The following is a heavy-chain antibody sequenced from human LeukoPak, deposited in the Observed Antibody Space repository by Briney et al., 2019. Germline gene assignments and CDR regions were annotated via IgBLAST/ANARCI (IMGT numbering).Heavy chain of an antibody. CDR2: ISANDGST. CDR1: GYRFMSYG. CDR3: ARGVVVHYTWFDP. J-gene: IGHJ5*02. Sequence: ASVKVSCKASGYRFMSYGIRWVRQAPGQGLEWMGWISANDGSTNYTQKFQGRVTMTTDTSTSTAYMEIRNLRSDDTAVYYCARGVVVHYTWFDPWGQGTLVTVSS. V-gene: IGHV1-18*01. D-gene: IGHD2-2*01.